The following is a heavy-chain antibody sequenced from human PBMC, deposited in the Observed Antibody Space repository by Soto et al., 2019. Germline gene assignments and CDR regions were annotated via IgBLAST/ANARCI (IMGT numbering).Heavy chain of an antibody. J-gene: IGHJ4*02. CDR2: VSHDGRNT. V-gene: IGHV3-30*18. D-gene: IGHD6-19*01. CDR3: AKGGRQWLVTSDFNY. Sequence: VQLVESGGGVVQPGRSLRLSCAASGFTFSGYAMHWVRQAPGKGLEWVAVVSHDGRNTHYADSVKGRFTISRDSSKNTVSLEMSSLRAEDTAVYYCAKGGRQWLVTSDFNYWGQGALVTVSS. CDR1: GFTFSGYA.